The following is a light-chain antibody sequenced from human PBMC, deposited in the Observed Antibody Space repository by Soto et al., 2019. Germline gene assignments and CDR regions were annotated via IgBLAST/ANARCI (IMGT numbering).Light chain of an antibody. CDR2: GNT. CDR3: AAWDDSLSGLV. V-gene: IGLV1-40*01. J-gene: IGLJ2*01. CDR1: SSNIGAGYD. Sequence: QSVLTQPPSVSGAPGQRVTMSCTGSSSNIGAGYDVHWYQHLPGTAPKLLIYGNTNRPSGVPDRFSGSKSGTSASLAITGLQAEDEADYYCAAWDDSLSGLVFGGGTKLTVL.